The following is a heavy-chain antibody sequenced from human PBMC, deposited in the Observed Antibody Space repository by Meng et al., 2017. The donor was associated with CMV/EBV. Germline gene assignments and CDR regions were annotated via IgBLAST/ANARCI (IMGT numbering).Heavy chain of an antibody. D-gene: IGHD2-15*01. J-gene: IGHJ3*02. Sequence: SLKISCAASGFTFDDYAMHWVRQAPGKGLEWVSGISWNSGSIGYADSVKGRFTISRDNAKNSLYLQMNSLRAEDTALYYFAKVLDLGSDAFDIWGQGTMVTVSS. V-gene: IGHV3-9*01. CDR2: ISWNSGSI. CDR1: GFTFDDYA. CDR3: AKVLDLGSDAFDI.